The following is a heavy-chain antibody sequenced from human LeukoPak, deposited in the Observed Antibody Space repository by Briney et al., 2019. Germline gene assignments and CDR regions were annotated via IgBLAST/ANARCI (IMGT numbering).Heavy chain of an antibody. CDR2: IIPIFGTA. J-gene: IGHJ4*02. CDR1: GYIFTNYG. CDR3: ARAAFRLQVFDY. Sequence: SVKVSCKTSGYIFTNYGFSWVRQAPGQGLEWMGGIIPIFGTANYAQKFQGRVTITADESTSTAYMELSSLRSEDTAVYYCARAAFRLQVFDYWGQGTLVTVSS. V-gene: IGHV1-69*13. D-gene: IGHD4-11*01.